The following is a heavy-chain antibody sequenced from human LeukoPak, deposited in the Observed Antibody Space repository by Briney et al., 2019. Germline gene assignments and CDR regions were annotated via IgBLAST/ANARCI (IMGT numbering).Heavy chain of an antibody. CDR3: AKDIWRGGPLAYMDV. D-gene: IGHD3-16*01. CDR2: ISANSAST. J-gene: IGHJ6*03. CDR1: GFSFDEFA. Sequence: PGRSLRLSCAASGFSFDEFAMHWVRQAPGKGLEWVSGISANSASTGYADSVKGRFTISRDNAENSLYLQMNSLRTEDTALYFCAKDIWRGGPLAYMDVWGKGTSVTVSS. V-gene: IGHV3-9*01.